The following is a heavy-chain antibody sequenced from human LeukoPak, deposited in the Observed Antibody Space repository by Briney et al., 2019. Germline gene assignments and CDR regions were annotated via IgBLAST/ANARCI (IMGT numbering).Heavy chain of an antibody. J-gene: IGHJ2*01. V-gene: IGHV3-64*01. CDR2: ISSNGGST. CDR1: GFTFSSYA. CDR3: ARESSSAYYYWYFDL. D-gene: IGHD3-22*01. Sequence: QAGGSLRLSCAASGFTFSSYAMHWVRQAPGKGLEYVSSISSNGGSTNYANSVKGRFTISRDNSKNTLYLQMGSLRAEDMAVYYCARESSSAYYYWYFDLWGRGTLVTVSP.